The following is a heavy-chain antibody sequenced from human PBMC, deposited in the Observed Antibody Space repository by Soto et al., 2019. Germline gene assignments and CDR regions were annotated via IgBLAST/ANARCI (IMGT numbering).Heavy chain of an antibody. Sequence: EVQLLESGGGLVQPGGSLRLSCAASGFTFSSYAMSWVRQAPGKGLEWVSAISGSGGSTYYADSVKGRFTISRDNSKNTLYLQMNSLRAEDTAVYYCAKDPGGDDSSEGYFQHWGQGTLVTVSS. D-gene: IGHD3-22*01. CDR2: ISGSGGST. CDR3: AKDPGGDDSSEGYFQH. CDR1: GFTFSSYA. J-gene: IGHJ1*01. V-gene: IGHV3-23*01.